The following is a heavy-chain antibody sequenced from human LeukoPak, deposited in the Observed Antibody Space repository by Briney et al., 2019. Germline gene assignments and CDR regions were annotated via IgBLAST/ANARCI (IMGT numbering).Heavy chain of an antibody. CDR1: GFTFSSYG. D-gene: IGHD4-23*01. V-gene: IGHV3-23*01. J-gene: IGHJ4*02. CDR2: ISGSGGST. Sequence: GGSLRLSCAASGFTFSSYGMSWVRQAPGKGLEWVSAISGSGGSTYYADSVKGRFTISRDNSKNTLYLQMNSLRAEDTAVYYCAKDYTKLGNSIGFDYWGQGTLVTVSS. CDR3: AKDYTKLGNSIGFDY.